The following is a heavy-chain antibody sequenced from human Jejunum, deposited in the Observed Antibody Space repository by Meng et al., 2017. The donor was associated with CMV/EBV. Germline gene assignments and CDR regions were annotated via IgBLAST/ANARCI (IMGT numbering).Heavy chain of an antibody. CDR2: IYWNGDA. J-gene: IGHJ4*02. CDR3: ARLNDFSSSHLDYFDY. Sequence: FSLSTNRVGVGWIRQPPGEALEWLALIYWNGDARYRPSLKSRLTITKDTSKNQVVLTMTNMDPVDTATYYCARLNDFSSSHLDYFDYWGQGTLVTVSS. CDR1: FSLSTNRVG. V-gene: IGHV2-5*01. D-gene: IGHD3-3*01.